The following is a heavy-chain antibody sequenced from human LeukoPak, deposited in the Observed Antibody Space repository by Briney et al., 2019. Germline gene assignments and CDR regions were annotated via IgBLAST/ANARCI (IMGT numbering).Heavy chain of an antibody. J-gene: IGHJ4*02. D-gene: IGHD3-10*01. V-gene: IGHV4-4*02. Sequence: PSETLSLTCAASGSSISSSNWWSWVRQPPGRGLEWIGEIYHSGSTNYNPSLKSRVTMSVDKSKNQFSLNLSSVTAADTAVYYCANLVRGFIDYFDYWGQGTLVTVSS. CDR3: ANLVRGFIDYFDY. CDR1: GSSISSSNW. CDR2: IYHSGST.